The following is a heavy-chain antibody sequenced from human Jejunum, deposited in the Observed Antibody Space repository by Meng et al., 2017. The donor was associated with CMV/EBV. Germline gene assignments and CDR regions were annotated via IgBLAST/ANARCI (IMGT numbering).Heavy chain of an antibody. D-gene: IGHD6-19*01. J-gene: IGHJ4*02. Sequence: QVQLVQSGAEVTKPEAAVRVSCQASGYNFINFVMHWVRQAPGQRLEWMRWINTDTGNTRYSQNFQGRLTFTRDTSASTTHMELSSLRSEDTAVYYCAREGAVAGLDLDYWGQGTLVTVSS. V-gene: IGHV1-3*04. CDR3: AREGAVAGLDLDY. CDR2: INTDTGNT. CDR1: GYNFINFV.